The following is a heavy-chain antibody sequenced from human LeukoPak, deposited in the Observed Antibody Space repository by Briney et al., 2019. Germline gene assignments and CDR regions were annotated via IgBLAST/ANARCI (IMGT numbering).Heavy chain of an antibody. Sequence: GGSLRLSCAASGFTFNRSWMNWVRQAPGKGLEWVANMDPSGSQKRYVDSVKGRFTISKDNPGTSLYLEMYILRAEDTAIYYCAIWTSGNYWGQGTPVTVSS. CDR3: AIWTSGNY. CDR2: MDPSGSQK. J-gene: IGHJ4*02. V-gene: IGHV3-7*01. CDR1: GFTFNRSW. D-gene: IGHD1-1*01.